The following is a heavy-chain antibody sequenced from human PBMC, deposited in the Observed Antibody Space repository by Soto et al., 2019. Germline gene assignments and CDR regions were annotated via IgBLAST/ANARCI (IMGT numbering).Heavy chain of an antibody. CDR1: GGTFSSYA. J-gene: IGHJ4*02. CDR2: IIPIFGTA. CDR3: ATVDTIAVAGTAYYLFDY. Sequence: SVKVSFKASGGTFSSYAISWVRQAPGQGLEWMGGIIPIFGTANYAQKFQGRVTITADESTSTAYMELSSLRSEDTAVYYCATVDTIAVAGTAYYLFDYWGQGTLVTVSS. V-gene: IGHV1-69*13. D-gene: IGHD6-19*01.